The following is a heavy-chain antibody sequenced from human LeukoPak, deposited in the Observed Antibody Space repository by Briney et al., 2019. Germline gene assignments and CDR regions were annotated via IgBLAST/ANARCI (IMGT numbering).Heavy chain of an antibody. CDR3: ATSSSTIPF. V-gene: IGHV3-30*02. D-gene: IGHD2-2*01. Sequence: GGSLRLSCAASGFTLTSYGMHWVRQAPGKGLEWVAFVRYDGSNKYYANSARGRFTISKDNSKNTLYLQMDNLRAEDTAVYYCATSSSTIPFGGQGTLVTVSS. CDR1: GFTLTSYG. J-gene: IGHJ4*02. CDR2: VRYDGSNK.